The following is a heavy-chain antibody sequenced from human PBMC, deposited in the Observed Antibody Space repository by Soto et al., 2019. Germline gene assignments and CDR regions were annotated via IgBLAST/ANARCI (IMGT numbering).Heavy chain of an antibody. D-gene: IGHD3-10*01. V-gene: IGHV4-59*01. J-gene: IGHJ3*02. CDR1: GGSISSYY. Sequence: ETLSLTCTVSGGSISSYYWSWIRQPPGKGPEWIGYIYYSGSTNYNPSLKSRVTISVDTSKNQFSLKLSSVTAADTAVYYCARGSGSGTNAFDIWGQGTMVTVSS. CDR3: ARGSGSGTNAFDI. CDR2: IYYSGST.